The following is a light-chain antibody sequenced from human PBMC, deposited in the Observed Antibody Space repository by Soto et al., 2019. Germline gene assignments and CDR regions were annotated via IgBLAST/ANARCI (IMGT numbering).Light chain of an antibody. CDR3: QQRSNWPLT. V-gene: IGKV3-11*01. CDR1: QSISSQ. CDR2: DAS. Sequence: EIVLTQSPATLSLSPGERATLSCRASQSISSQLAWYQQKPGQAPRLLIHDASNRATGIPARFSGSGSSTDFTLTISSLEPEDFAVYFCQQRSNWPLTFGRGTKVEIK. J-gene: IGKJ4*01.